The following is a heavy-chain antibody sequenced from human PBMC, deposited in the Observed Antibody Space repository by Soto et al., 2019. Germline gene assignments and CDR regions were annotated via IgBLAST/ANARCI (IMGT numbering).Heavy chain of an antibody. CDR1: GGSISSYY. CDR2: IYYSGST. J-gene: IGHJ5*02. CDR3: ARAIAVAVNWFDP. D-gene: IGHD6-19*01. V-gene: IGHV4-59*01. Sequence: SETLSLTCTVFGGSISSYYWSWIRQPPGKGLEWIGYIYYSGSTNYNPSLKSRVTISVDRSKNQFSLKLSSVTAADTAVYYCARAIAVAVNWFDPWGQGTLVTVS.